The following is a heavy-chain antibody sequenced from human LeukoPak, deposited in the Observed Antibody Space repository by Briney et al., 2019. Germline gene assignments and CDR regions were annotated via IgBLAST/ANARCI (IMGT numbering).Heavy chain of an antibody. J-gene: IGHJ4*02. D-gene: IGHD3-22*01. CDR3: VEGGAPSYYDGSGDAYFDY. V-gene: IGHV3-23*01. Sequence: GGSLRLSCAASGFTFSRYDMSWVRQAPGKGLEWVSVISASGGRTSYADSVKGRFTVSRDNSKNTLYQQMNSLRAEDTAVYFCVEGGAPSYYDGSGDAYFDYWGQGTLVTVSS. CDR2: ISASGGRT. CDR1: GFTFSRYD.